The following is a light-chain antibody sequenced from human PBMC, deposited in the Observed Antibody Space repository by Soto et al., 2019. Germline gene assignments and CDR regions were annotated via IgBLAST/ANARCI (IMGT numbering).Light chain of an antibody. CDR1: SSNIGSNI. J-gene: IGLJ7*01. Sequence: QAVVTQPPSASGTPGQRVTISCSGSSSNIGSNIVNWYQHLPGTAPKLLIYGDNQRPSGVPDRFSGSKSGTSASLAIRGLQSEDEADYYCAAWDDSLNGAVFGGGTQLTVL. CDR2: GDN. V-gene: IGLV1-44*01. CDR3: AAWDDSLNGAV.